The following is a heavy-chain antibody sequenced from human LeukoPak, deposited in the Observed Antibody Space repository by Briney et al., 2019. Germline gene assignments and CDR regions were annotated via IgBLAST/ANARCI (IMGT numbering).Heavy chain of an antibody. J-gene: IGHJ3*02. CDR2: INPNSGGT. CDR3: ARYCSNSCYAGDTFDI. Sequence: ASVKASCKASGYTFTDYYLHWVRQAPGQGLEWMGWINPNSGGTNYAQNFQGRVTMTSDTSITTAYMELSRLRSDDTAVYYCARYCSNSCYAGDTFDIWGQGTRVTVSS. CDR1: GYTFTDYY. V-gene: IGHV1-2*02. D-gene: IGHD2-2*01.